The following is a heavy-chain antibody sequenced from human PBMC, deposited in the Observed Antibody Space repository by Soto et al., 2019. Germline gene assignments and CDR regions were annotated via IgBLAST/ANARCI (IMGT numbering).Heavy chain of an antibody. V-gene: IGHV3-48*03. Sequence: LRLSCVGSEFTFSNYEMNWVRQAPGKGLEWVSYISYTGSTIYYADSVRGRFTISRDNSKNSLYLQMNSLRAEDTAVYYCARGLRNYYDRSGLHYWGQGTLVTVSS. CDR2: ISYTGSTI. CDR1: EFTFSNYE. CDR3: ARGLRNYYDRSGLHY. J-gene: IGHJ4*02. D-gene: IGHD3-22*01.